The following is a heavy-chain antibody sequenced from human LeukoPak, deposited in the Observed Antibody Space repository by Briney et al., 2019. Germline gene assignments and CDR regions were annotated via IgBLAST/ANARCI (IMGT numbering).Heavy chain of an antibody. V-gene: IGHV3-23*01. J-gene: IGHJ4*02. CDR2: ISSGGGST. D-gene: IGHD3-10*01. Sequence: GGSLRLSCAGSGFTFSGYAMSWVRQAPGKGLEWVSGISSGGGSTYYADSVKGRFTISRDNSKNTLDLEMNSLRAEDTAVYYCAKDVGGYYFTYWSGCFDHWGQGTLVTVSS. CDR1: GFTFSGYA. CDR3: AKDVGGYYFTYWSGCFDH.